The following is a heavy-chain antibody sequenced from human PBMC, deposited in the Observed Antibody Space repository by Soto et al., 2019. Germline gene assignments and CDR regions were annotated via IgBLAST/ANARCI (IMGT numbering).Heavy chain of an antibody. V-gene: IGHV3-33*01. Sequence: QVQLVESGGGVVQPGRSLRLSCAASGFTFSSYGMHWVRQAPGKGLEWVAVIWYDGSNKYYADSVKGRFTISRDNSKNTLYLQMNSLRAEDTAVYYCARDCLPYRSGSEYYYGMDVWGQGTTVTVSS. CDR3: ARDCLPYRSGSEYYYGMDV. CDR1: GFTFSSYG. CDR2: IWYDGSNK. J-gene: IGHJ6*02. D-gene: IGHD6-19*01.